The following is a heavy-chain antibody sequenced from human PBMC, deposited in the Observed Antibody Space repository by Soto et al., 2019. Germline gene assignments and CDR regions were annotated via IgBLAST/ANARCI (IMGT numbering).Heavy chain of an antibody. CDR1: GFTFSNAW. V-gene: IGHV3-15*07. CDR2: IKSKTDGGTT. J-gene: IGHJ6*02. Sequence: GGSLRLSCAASGFTFSNAWMNWVRQAPGKGLEWVGRIKSKTDGGTTDYAAPVKGRFTISRDDSKNTLYLQMNSLKTEDTAVYYCTTDAAAVDIYYYYGMDVWGQGTTVTVSS. CDR3: TTDAAAVDIYYYYGMDV. D-gene: IGHD6-13*01.